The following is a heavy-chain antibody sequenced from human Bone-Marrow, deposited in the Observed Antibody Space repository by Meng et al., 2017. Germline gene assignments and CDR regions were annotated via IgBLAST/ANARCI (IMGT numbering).Heavy chain of an antibody. D-gene: IGHD1-1*01. CDR1: GGTLSSYA. CDR2: IIPILGTA. V-gene: IGHV1-69*01. CDR3: ARPNWEDCYFDL. J-gene: IGHJ2*01. Sequence: QLVPRGTERTKPGSSVKVACTAAGGTLSSYAISWVLQAPGQVLKWMGGIIPILGTANYAQKFQGRVTITADESTSTAYMELSSLRSEDTAVYYCARPNWEDCYFDLWGRGTLVTVSS.